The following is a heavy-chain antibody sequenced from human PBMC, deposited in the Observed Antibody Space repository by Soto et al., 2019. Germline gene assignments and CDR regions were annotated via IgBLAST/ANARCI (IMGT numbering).Heavy chain of an antibody. CDR1: GYTFTGRY. D-gene: IGHD6-6*01. J-gene: IGHJ4*02. CDR3: ARDLGGSSSYLGY. Sequence: ASVKVSCKASGYTFTGRYIHWVRQAPGQGLEWMGWINPASGGATYAQKFQGRVSLTRDTSNSIAYMELSSLRSDDTAVYFCARDLGGSSSYLGYWGQGTLVTVSS. CDR2: INPASGGA. V-gene: IGHV1-2*02.